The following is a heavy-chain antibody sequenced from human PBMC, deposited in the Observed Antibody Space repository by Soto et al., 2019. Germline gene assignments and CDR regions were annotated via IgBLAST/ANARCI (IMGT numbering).Heavy chain of an antibody. CDR1: GFTVSNNY. J-gene: IGHJ3*02. CDR2: IRSKNYGRTT. V-gene: IGHV3-49*04. Sequence: PGGSLRLSCAVSGFTVSNNYMSWVRQAPGKGLEGVGFIRSKNYGRTTEYAASVQGRFTISRDDSKGIAYLEMNSLTTDDTAVYYCSRPSYYYDSSGFEPGAFDIWGQGTMVTVSS. CDR3: SRPSYYYDSSGFEPGAFDI. D-gene: IGHD3-22*01.